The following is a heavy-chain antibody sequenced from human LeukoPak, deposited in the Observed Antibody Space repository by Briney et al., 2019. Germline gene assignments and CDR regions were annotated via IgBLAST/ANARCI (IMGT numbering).Heavy chain of an antibody. CDR3: ARAPTVVVPAAMRRGTYYGLDV. D-gene: IGHD2-2*01. Sequence: PGGSLRLSCAASGITFSDYYMSWIRQAPGKGLEWVSYIGNSGSTIYYADSVKGRFTISRDNAKNSLSLQMNSLRAEDTAVYYCARAPTVVVPAAMRRGTYYGLDVWGQGTTVTVSS. CDR1: GITFSDYY. J-gene: IGHJ6*02. V-gene: IGHV3-11*01. CDR2: IGNSGSTI.